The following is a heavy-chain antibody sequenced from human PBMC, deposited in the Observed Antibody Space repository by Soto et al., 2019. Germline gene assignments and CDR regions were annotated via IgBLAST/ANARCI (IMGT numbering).Heavy chain of an antibody. D-gene: IGHD2-15*01. V-gene: IGHV1-18*01. CDR3: ATASLGYCSGGSCSPDY. Sequence: VQLVQSGAEVKKPGASVKVSCKASGYTFTSYGISWVRQAPGQGLEWMGWISAYNGNTNYAQKLQGRVTMTTDTSTSTAYMELRSLRSDDTAVYYCATASLGYCSGGSCSPDYWGQGTLVTVSS. CDR2: ISAYNGNT. J-gene: IGHJ4*02. CDR1: GYTFTSYG.